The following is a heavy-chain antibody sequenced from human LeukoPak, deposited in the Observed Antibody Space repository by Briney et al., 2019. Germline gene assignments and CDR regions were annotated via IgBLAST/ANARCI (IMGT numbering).Heavy chain of an antibody. Sequence: GGSLRLSCAASGFTFNIYAMSWVRQAPGKGLEWVSAISGGGRSTYYADSAKGRFTISRDNSINTLFLQMNSLRVEDTAVYYYAKAPGTLADPYYFDYWGQGALVTVSS. V-gene: IGHV3-23*01. D-gene: IGHD3-10*01. J-gene: IGHJ4*02. CDR2: ISGGGRST. CDR1: GFTFNIYA. CDR3: AKAPGTLADPYYFDY.